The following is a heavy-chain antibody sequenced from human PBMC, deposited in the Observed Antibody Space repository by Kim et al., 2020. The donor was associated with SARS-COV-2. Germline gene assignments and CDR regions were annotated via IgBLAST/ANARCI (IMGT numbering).Heavy chain of an antibody. V-gene: IGHV3-30*18. CDR2: ITKSGSKK. CDR3: AKDLDYYDSSEGY. J-gene: IGHJ4*02. Sequence: GGSLRLSCAASGFTFSNYGMNWVRQAPGKGLEWVAVITKSGSKKYYEDSVKGRFTISRDNSKNSLYLQMNSLRAEDTAVYYCAKDLDYYDSSEGYWGQGTLVTVSS. CDR1: GFTFSNYG. D-gene: IGHD3-22*01.